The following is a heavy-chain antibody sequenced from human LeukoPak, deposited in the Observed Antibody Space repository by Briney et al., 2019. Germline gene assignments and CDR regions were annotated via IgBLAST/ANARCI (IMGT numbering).Heavy chain of an antibody. Sequence: GGSLRLSCAASGFTFSYYGMHWARQAPGKGLEWVAVIWYDGSNKYYADSVKGRFTISRDNSKNTLYLQMNSLRAEDTAVYYCAKAAAGWSLDVWGQGTSVTVSS. J-gene: IGHJ6*02. CDR2: IWYDGSNK. CDR1: GFTFSYYG. V-gene: IGHV3-30*02. CDR3: AKAAAGWSLDV. D-gene: IGHD2-8*01.